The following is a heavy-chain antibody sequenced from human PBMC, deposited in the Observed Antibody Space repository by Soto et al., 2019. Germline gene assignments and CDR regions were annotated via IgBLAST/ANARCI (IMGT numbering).Heavy chain of an antibody. V-gene: IGHV3-23*01. CDR3: AKGMVRGED. J-gene: IGHJ4*02. CDR1: GFTFSSYA. D-gene: IGHD3-10*01. CDR2: ISGSGGST. Sequence: EVQLLESGGGLVQPGGSLRLSCAASGFTFSSYAMSWVRQAPGKGLEWVSAISGSGGSTYYADSVKGRFTISRDNSKNRLYLQMNRVRAADTAVYYCAKGMVRGEDWGQGTLVTVSS.